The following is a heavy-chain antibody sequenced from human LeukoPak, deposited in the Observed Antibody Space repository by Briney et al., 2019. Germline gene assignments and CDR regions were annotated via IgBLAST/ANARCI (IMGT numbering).Heavy chain of an antibody. D-gene: IGHD3-22*01. J-gene: IGHJ4*02. CDR2: ISASGSAT. CDR3: ARDFGLTYYYDTTVGLVDY. Sequence: GGSLRLSCAASGFIFSNYGMNWVRQAPGKGLEWVAAISASGSATSYADSVRGRFTISRDKSKNTLYLQMNSLRAEDTAVYYCARDFGLTYYYDTTVGLVDYWGQGTLVTVSS. CDR1: GFIFSNYG. V-gene: IGHV3-23*01.